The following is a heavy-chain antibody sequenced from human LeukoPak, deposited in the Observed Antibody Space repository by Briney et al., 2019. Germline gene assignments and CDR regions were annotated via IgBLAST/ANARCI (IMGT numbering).Heavy chain of an antibody. CDR2: ISSSSSYT. D-gene: IGHD3-22*01. CDR1: GFTFSDYY. J-gene: IGHJ3*02. CDR3: ARDTYYYDSSGLGAFDI. V-gene: IGHV3-11*05. Sequence: GGSLRLSCAASGFTFSDYYMSWIRQAPGKGLEWVSYISSSSSYTNYADSVKGRFTISRDNAKNSLYLQMNSLRAEDTAVYYCARDTYYYDSSGLGAFDIWGQGTMVTASS.